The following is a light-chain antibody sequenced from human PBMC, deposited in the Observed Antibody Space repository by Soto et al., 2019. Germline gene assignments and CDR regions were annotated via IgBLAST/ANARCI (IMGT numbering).Light chain of an antibody. Sequence: DIQVTQSPSSVSASVGDRVTITCRASQDIAAYLAWYQHKPGRAPELLIHAASSLQSGVPSRFSGSGSGTDFTLTINSLQHEDFETYYCQQDYSFPITLGQGTRLEIK. V-gene: IGKV1D-12*01. CDR1: QDIAAY. CDR2: AAS. J-gene: IGKJ5*01. CDR3: QQDYSFPIT.